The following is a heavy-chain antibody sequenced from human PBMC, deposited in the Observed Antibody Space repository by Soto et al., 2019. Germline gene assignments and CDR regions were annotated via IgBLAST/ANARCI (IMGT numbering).Heavy chain of an antibody. D-gene: IGHD2-15*01. CDR1: GGSISGYN. Sequence: QVRLQESGPGLVKPSETLSLTCTVSGGSISGYNWSWIRQPPGKELECIGYIEYSGTTNYNPSLEGRVPTSIDTPKYQGSLKRSSVTAADTAVYDCARGGGSPGYWGQGTPVTVSA. J-gene: IGHJ1*01. CDR2: IEYSGTT. CDR3: ARGGGSPGY. V-gene: IGHV4-59*01.